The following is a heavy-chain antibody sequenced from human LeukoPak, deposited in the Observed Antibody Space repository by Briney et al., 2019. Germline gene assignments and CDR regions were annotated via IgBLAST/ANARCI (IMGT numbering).Heavy chain of an antibody. CDR2: INSDGRS. D-gene: IGHD2-2*01. J-gene: IGHJ4*02. CDR1: GFTFSNYW. CDR3: ARGGSSTWTKPYYFDY. Sequence: PGGSLRLSCAASGFTFSNYWIHWVRQAPGKGLVCVSRINSDGRSSYADSVKGRFTISRDNAKNTVYLEINSLRAEDTAIYYCARGGSSTWTKPYYFDYWGQGTLVTVSS. V-gene: IGHV3-74*01.